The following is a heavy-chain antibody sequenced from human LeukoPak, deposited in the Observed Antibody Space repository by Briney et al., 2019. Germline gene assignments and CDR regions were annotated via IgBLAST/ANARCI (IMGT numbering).Heavy chain of an antibody. Sequence: ASVKVSCKASGYTFTSYAMHWVRQMPGKGLEWMGIIYPGDSDTRYSPSFQGQVTISADKSISTAYLQWSSLKTSDTAMYYCARPKYDMPTGYFSYFDLWGRGTLVTVSS. CDR1: GYTFTSYA. CDR3: ARPKYDMPTGYFSYFDL. J-gene: IGHJ2*01. CDR2: IYPGDSDT. V-gene: IGHV5-51*01. D-gene: IGHD3-9*01.